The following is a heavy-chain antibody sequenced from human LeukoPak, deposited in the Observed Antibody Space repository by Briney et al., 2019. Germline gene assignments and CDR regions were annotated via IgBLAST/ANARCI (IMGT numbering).Heavy chain of an antibody. CDR1: GFTFSNYA. D-gene: IGHD6-13*01. J-gene: IGHJ4*02. Sequence: PGGSLRLSCAPSGFTFSNYAMSWIRQAPGKGLEWVSGIYASGGSSTFYADSVKGRFTVSRDNSKNTLFLQMNSLRAEDTAVYYCARLAGGIAAAGGVDYWGQGTLVTVSS. CDR2: IYASGGSST. V-gene: IGHV3-23*03. CDR3: ARLAGGIAAAGGVDY.